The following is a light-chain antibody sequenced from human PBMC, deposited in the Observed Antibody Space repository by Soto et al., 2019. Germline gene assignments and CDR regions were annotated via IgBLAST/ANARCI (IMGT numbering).Light chain of an antibody. Sequence: IQLTQSPSSLSASVGDRVTITLRASQGLSSSLAWYQQKPGKAPKLLIYAASTLQSGVPSRFSGSESGTDFTLTISSLQPEDFATYCCQQVNSYPLTFGGGTKVDIK. V-gene: IGKV1-9*01. CDR1: QGLSSS. J-gene: IGKJ4*01. CDR3: QQVNSYPLT. CDR2: AAS.